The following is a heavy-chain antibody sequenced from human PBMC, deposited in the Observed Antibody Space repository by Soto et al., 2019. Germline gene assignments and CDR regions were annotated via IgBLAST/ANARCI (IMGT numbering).Heavy chain of an antibody. CDR3: TRAYGAETFDF. CDR2: VSAYIGTT. D-gene: IGHD3-10*01. CDR1: GYTFTSYG. V-gene: IGHV1-18*01. J-gene: IGHJ5*01. Sequence: GASVKVSCKASGYTFTSYGISWVRQAPGQGPEWVGWVSAYIGTTYYAQKLQGRVTMTADTSTNTAYMELSSLGSDDTATYYCTRAYGAETFDFWGQGTRVTVSS.